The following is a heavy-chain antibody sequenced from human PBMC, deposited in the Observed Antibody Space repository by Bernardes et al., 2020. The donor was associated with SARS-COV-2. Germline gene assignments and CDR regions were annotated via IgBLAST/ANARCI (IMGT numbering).Heavy chain of an antibody. D-gene: IGHD6-19*01. Sequence: GSLRLSCAASGFTFSSYGMHWVRQAPGKGLEWVAVIWYDGSNKYYADSVKGRFTISRDNSKNTLYLQMNSLRAEDTAVYYCARDLSGWPFDYWGQGTLVTVSS. CDR2: IWYDGSNK. J-gene: IGHJ4*02. CDR3: ARDLSGWPFDY. CDR1: GFTFSSYG. V-gene: IGHV3-33*01.